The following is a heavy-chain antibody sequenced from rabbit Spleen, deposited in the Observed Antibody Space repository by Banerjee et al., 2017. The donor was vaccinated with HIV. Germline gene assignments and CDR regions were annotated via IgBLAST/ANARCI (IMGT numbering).Heavy chain of an antibody. J-gene: IGHJ4*01. CDR2: IYAGSSGST. Sequence: EESGADLVTPGASLTLTCTASGFSFSSRYYMCWVRQAPGKGLEWIAFIYAGSSGSTYYASWAKGRFTISKTSSTTVTLQMASLTAADTATYFFARSGGWTDIGNGHFNWWGQGTLVTVS. V-gene: IGHV1S40*01. CDR3: ARSGGWTDIGNGHFNW. CDR1: GFSFSSRYY. D-gene: IGHD1-1*01.